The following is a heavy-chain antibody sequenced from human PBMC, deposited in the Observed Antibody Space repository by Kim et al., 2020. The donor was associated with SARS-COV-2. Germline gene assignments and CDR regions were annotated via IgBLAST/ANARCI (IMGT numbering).Heavy chain of an antibody. CDR1: GFTFSSYS. J-gene: IGHJ6*02. Sequence: GGSLRLSCAASGFTFSSYSMNWVRQAPGKGLEWVSSISSSSSYIYYADSVKGRFTISRDNAKNSLYLQMNSLRAEDTAVYYCARDLVVVVPAAIWLNYYYGMDVWGQGTTVTVSS. CDR3: ARDLVVVVPAAIWLNYYYGMDV. CDR2: ISSSSSYI. V-gene: IGHV3-21*01. D-gene: IGHD2-2*01.